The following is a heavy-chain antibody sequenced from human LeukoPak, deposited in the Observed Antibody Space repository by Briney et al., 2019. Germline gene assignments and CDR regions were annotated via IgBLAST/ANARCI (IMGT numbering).Heavy chain of an antibody. J-gene: IGHJ4*02. CDR2: FDPEDGET. CDR1: GYTLTELS. Sequence: ASVKVSCKVSGYTLTELSMHWVRQAPGKGLEWMGGFDPEDGETIYAQKFQGRVTMTEDTSTDTAYMELSSLRSEDTAVYYCAAMVRGVTPFDYWGQGTLVTVSS. D-gene: IGHD3-10*01. CDR3: AAMVRGVTPFDY. V-gene: IGHV1-24*01.